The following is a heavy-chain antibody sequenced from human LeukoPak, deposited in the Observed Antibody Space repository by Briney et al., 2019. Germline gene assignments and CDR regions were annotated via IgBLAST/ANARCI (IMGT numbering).Heavy chain of an antibody. D-gene: IGHD4-17*01. CDR3: ARYDYGDYVVDH. CDR1: GFTFGDFA. J-gene: IGHJ4*02. Sequence: GRSLRLSCTASGFTFGDFAMSWFHQAPGKGLEWVGFIRSKAYGGTTEYAASVKGRFTISRDDSKSIAYLQMNSLKTEDTAVYYCARYDYGDYVVDHWGQGTLVAVSS. CDR2: IRSKAYGGTT. V-gene: IGHV3-49*03.